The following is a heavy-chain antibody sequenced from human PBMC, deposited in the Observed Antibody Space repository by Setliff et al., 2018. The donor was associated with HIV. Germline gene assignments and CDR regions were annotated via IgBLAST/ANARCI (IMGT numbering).Heavy chain of an antibody. Sequence: ASVKVSCKASGYTFNNYGISWVRQAPGQGLEWMGWINTHSGYTNYAQNVQGRVTVTMDPSTSIAYMELRSLKSDDTAVYYCARGKTWLRFLDYWGQGTLVTVSS. CDR2: INTHSGYT. V-gene: IGHV1-18*01. J-gene: IGHJ4*02. CDR3: ARGKTWLRFLDY. D-gene: IGHD5-12*01. CDR1: GYTFNNYG.